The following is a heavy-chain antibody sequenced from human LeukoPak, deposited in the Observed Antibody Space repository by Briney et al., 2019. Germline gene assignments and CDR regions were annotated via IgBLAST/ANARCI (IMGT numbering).Heavy chain of an antibody. D-gene: IGHD6-13*01. J-gene: IGHJ5*02. CDR1: GGSISSSSYY. Sequence: SETLSLTWTVSGGSISSSSYYWGWIRQPPGKGLEWIGSIYYSGSTYYNPSLKSRVTISVDTSKNQFSLKLSSVTAADTAVYYCARQTSSWYEVASNWFDPWGQGTLVTVSS. CDR3: ARQTSSWYEVASNWFDP. V-gene: IGHV4-39*01. CDR2: IYYSGST.